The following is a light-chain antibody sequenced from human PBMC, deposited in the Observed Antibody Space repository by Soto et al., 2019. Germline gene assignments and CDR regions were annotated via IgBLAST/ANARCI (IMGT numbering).Light chain of an antibody. J-gene: IGLJ1*01. CDR1: SSDVGSYNR. V-gene: IGLV2-18*02. CDR2: EVS. Sequence: SVLTQPASVYGFPGQSVTITCTRTSSDVGSYNRVSWYQQPPGTAPKLMIYEVSNRPSGVPDRFSGSKSGNTASLTISGLQAEDEADYYCSSYTSSSTSLYVFGTGTKVTVL. CDR3: SSYTSSSTSLYV.